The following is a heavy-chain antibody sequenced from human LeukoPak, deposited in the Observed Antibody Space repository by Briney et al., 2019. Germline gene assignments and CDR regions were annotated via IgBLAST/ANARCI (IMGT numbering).Heavy chain of an antibody. CDR2: INPNSGGT. CDR1: GYTFTGYY. V-gene: IGHV1-2*02. J-gene: IGHJ4*02. Sequence: ASVKVSCKASGYTFTGYYMHWVRQAPGQGLEWMGWINPNSGGTNYAQKFQGRVTKTRDTSISTAYMELSRLRSDDTAVYYCAREMRYYYDSSGYTTFDYWGQGTLVTVSS. D-gene: IGHD3-22*01. CDR3: AREMRYYYDSSGYTTFDY.